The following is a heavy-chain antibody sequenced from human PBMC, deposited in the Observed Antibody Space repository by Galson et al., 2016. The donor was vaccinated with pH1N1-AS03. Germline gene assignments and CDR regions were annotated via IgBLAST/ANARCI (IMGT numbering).Heavy chain of an antibody. D-gene: IGHD1-26*01. V-gene: IGHV1-69*13. J-gene: IGHJ5*02. CDR2: IIAIFGTT. CDR1: GGTFNTYA. Sequence: SVKVSCKASGGTFNTYAISWVRQAPGQGLEWMGGIIAIFGTTNHAQKFQGRVTMTADESTSSVYMELRSLRSEDTAVYYCARAQYPDMVGVTGGWFDAWGQGTLVTVSS. CDR3: ARAQYPDMVGVTGGWFDA.